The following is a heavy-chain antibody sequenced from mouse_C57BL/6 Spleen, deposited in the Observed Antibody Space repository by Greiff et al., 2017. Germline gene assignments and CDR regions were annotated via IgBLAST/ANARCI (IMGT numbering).Heavy chain of an antibody. CDR1: GFTFSDYY. V-gene: IGHV5-16*01. J-gene: IGHJ2*01. Sequence: EVKLMESEGGLVQPGSSMKLSCTASGFTFSDYYMAWVRQVPEKGLEWVANINYDGSSTYYLDSLKSRFIISRDNAKNILYLQMSSLKSEDTATYYCARDGGDGYSLDYWGQGTTRTVSS. CDR2: INYDGSST. CDR3: ARDGGDGYSLDY. D-gene: IGHD2-3*01.